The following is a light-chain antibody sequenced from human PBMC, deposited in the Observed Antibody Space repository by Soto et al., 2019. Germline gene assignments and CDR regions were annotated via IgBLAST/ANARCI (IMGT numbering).Light chain of an antibody. Sequence: EIVMTQSPATLSVSPGERATLSCRASQSVSNNLAWYQQKPGQAPRLLIYGASTRATGIPASFSGSGSGTEFTLTISSLQSEDFAVYYCQQYNNWPRTFCQGTKVEIK. CDR1: QSVSNN. CDR2: GAS. V-gene: IGKV3-15*01. J-gene: IGKJ1*01. CDR3: QQYNNWPRT.